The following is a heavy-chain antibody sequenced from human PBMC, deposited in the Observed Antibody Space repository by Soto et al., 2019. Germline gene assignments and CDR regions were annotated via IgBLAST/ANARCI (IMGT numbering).Heavy chain of an antibody. Sequence: QVQLQESGPGVVKPSQTLSLTCTVSGGFINSGDYYWSWIRQPPGKGLEWIAYIYYSGIIYYNPSXKSRVTMSRXPXXXQXXLKLDSVTAADTAVYYCAREVGEVDYSSSSDAFDIWGQGTMVTVSS. V-gene: IGHV4-30-4*01. CDR3: AREVGEVDYSSSSDAFDI. D-gene: IGHD6-6*01. CDR2: IYYSGII. J-gene: IGHJ3*02. CDR1: GGFINSGDYY.